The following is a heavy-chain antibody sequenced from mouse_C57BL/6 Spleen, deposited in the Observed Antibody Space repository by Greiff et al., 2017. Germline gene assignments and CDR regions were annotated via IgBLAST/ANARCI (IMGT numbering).Heavy chain of an antibody. CDR1: GYTFTDYN. Sequence: VQLKESGPELVKPGASVKIPCKASGYTFTDYNMDWVKQSHGKSLEWIGDINPNNGGTIYNQKFKGKATLTVDKSSSTAYMELRSLTSEDTAVYYCARRTGRGLYFDYWGQGTTLTVSA. V-gene: IGHV1-18*01. CDR2: INPNNGGT. CDR3: ARRTGRGLYFDY. J-gene: IGHJ2*01. D-gene: IGHD4-1*01.